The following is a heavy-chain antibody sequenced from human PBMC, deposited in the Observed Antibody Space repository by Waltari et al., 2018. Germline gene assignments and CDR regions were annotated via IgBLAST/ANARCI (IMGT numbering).Heavy chain of an antibody. CDR3: ARDLGSDYGNRDY. Sequence: QVHLVQSGAEVKKPGPSVQVSCKAPGYTFTGSYVQWVRRAPGQGLEWMGWINPNSGDTNDAQKFQGRVTLTRDTSINTAYMELSSLKSDDTAVYYCARDLGSDYGNRDYWGQGTLVTVPS. CDR2: INPNSGDT. D-gene: IGHD4-17*01. J-gene: IGHJ4*02. V-gene: IGHV1-2*02. CDR1: GYTFTGSY.